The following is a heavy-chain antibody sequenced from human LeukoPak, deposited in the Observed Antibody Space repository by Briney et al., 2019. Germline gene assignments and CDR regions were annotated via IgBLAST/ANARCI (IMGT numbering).Heavy chain of an antibody. CDR2: IYTSGST. CDR3: ARDLAPGAFDI. J-gene: IGHJ3*02. CDR1: GGFISSYY. D-gene: IGHD3-16*01. V-gene: IGHV4-4*07. Sequence: SETLSLTCTVSGGFISSYYWSWIRQPAGKGLEWIGRIYTSGSTNYNPSLKSRVTMSVDTSKNQFSLKLSSVTAADAAVYYCARDLAPGAFDIWGQGTMVTVSS.